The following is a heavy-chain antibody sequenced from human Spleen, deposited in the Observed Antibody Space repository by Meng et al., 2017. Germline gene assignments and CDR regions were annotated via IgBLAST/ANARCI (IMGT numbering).Heavy chain of an antibody. V-gene: IGHV1-46*01. CDR2: INPSGGST. CDR1: GYTFTSHY. J-gene: IGHJ4*02. Sequence: ASVQVSCKASGYTFTSHYMHWVRQAPGQGLEWMGIINPSGGSTRYAQKFQGRVTMTTDTSTSTVYMELGSLRSEDTAVHYCARGRRYSDSSGYYEPFAYWGKGALVTVSS. D-gene: IGHD3-22*01. CDR3: ARGRRYSDSSGYYEPFAY.